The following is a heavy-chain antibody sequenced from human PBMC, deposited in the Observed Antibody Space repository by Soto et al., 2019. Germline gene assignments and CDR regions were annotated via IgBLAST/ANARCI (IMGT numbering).Heavy chain of an antibody. CDR2: ISAYNGNT. D-gene: IGHD2-15*01. V-gene: IGHV1-18*01. CDR1: GYTFTSYG. Sequence: GASVKVSCKASGYTFTSYGISWVRQAPGQGLEWMGWISAYNGNTNYAQKLQGRVTMTTDTSTSTAYMELRSLRSDDTAAYYCARDPRGCSGGSCYYYYYGMDVWGQGTTVTVSS. CDR3: ARDPRGCSGGSCYYYYYGMDV. J-gene: IGHJ6*02.